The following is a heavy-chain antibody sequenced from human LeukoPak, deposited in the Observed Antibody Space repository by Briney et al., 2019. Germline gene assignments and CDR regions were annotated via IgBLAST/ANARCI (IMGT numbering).Heavy chain of an antibody. CDR3: ARLGHYYDSSGSPL. J-gene: IGHJ4*02. D-gene: IGHD3-22*01. CDR2: IYYSGGT. V-gene: IGHV4-39*01. Sequence: SETLSLTCSVSGGSISSRSYYWGWIRQPTGKGLEWIGSIYYSGGTYYNPSLKSRVTISVDTSKNQFSLKLSSVTAADTAVYYCARLGHYYDSSGSPLWGQGTLVTVSS. CDR1: GGSISSRSYY.